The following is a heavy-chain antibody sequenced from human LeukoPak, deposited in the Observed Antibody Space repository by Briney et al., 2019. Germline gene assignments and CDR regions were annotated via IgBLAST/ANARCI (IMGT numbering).Heavy chain of an antibody. CDR3: AKGTSSWYYYDC. CDR1: GFTFSNYG. CDR2: INYSGDGT. Sequence: GGSLRLSCVASGFTFSNYGMSWVRQAPGKGLEWVSLINYSGDGTAYADSVKGRFTISRDNSKNTLFLQMNSLRAEDTAVYYCAKGTSSWYYYDCWGQGTLVTVSS. D-gene: IGHD6-13*01. J-gene: IGHJ4*02. V-gene: IGHV3-23*01.